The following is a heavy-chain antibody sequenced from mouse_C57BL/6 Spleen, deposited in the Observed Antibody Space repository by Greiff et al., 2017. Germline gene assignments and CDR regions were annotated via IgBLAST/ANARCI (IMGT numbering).Heavy chain of an antibody. Sequence: VQLQQSGPELVKPGASVKISCKASGYTFTDYYMNWVKQSHGKSLEWIGDINPNNGGTSYNQKFKGKATLTVDKSSSTAYMERRSLTSEDSAVYYCASPRGAMDYWGQGTSVTVAS. CDR3: ASPRGAMDY. V-gene: IGHV1-26*01. J-gene: IGHJ4*01. CDR2: INPNNGGT. CDR1: GYTFTDYY.